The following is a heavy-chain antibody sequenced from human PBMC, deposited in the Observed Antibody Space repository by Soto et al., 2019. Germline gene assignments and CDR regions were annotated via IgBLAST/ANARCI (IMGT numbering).Heavy chain of an antibody. J-gene: IGHJ3*02. V-gene: IGHV1-69*05. CDR2: IIHILGTA. CDR1: GGTFSSYA. CDR3: ARDRVAGIWGDAFDI. Sequence: PVKVSCKASGGTFSSYAISWVRQAPGQGLEWMGGIIHILGTANYAQKLQGRVTMTTDTSTSTAYMDLGSLTSGETAAYYCARDRVAGIWGDAFDIWGQGTMVTVSS. D-gene: IGHD3-16*01.